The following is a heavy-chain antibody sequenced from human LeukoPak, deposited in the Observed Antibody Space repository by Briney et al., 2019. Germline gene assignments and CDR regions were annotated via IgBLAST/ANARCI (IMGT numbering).Heavy chain of an antibody. Sequence: TSETLSLTCTVSGGSISSYSWSWIRQPPGKGLEWIGYIYYSGSTNYNPSLKSRVTISGGTSKNQFSLKPNSVTAADTAVYYCARGMATFDYWGQGTLVTVSS. CDR2: IYYSGST. J-gene: IGHJ4*02. CDR3: ARGMATFDY. V-gene: IGHV4-59*12. D-gene: IGHD5-12*01. CDR1: GGSISSYS.